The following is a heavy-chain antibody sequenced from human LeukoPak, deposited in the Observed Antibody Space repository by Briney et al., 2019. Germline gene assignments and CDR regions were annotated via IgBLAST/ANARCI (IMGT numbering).Heavy chain of an antibody. CDR3: ARGYRGRSGYYYDSYFDY. V-gene: IGHV4-4*07. D-gene: IGHD3-22*01. CDR2: IYTSGST. J-gene: IGHJ4*02. Sequence: PSETLSLTCTVSGGSISSYYWSWIRQPAGKGLEWIGRIYTSGSTNYNPSLKSRVTMSADTSKNQFSLKLSAVTAADTAVYYCARGYRGRSGYYYDSYFDYWGQGTQVTVSS. CDR1: GGSISSYY.